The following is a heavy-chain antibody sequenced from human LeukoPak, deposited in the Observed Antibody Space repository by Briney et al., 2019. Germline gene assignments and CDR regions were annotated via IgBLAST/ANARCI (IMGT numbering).Heavy chain of an antibody. CDR2: ISTSSTI. V-gene: IGHV3-69-1*01. CDR1: GLTFTTYS. D-gene: IGHD3-22*01. J-gene: IGHJ4*02. Sequence: GSPRLSRSASGLTFTTYSMNWVRQAPGKGLGWVSTISTSSTIYYADSVKSRFTISRDNAKNSLYLQMNSLRDEDTAVYFCAREDWYDSSGYNPFDYWGQGTLVTVSS. CDR3: AREDWYDSSGYNPFDY.